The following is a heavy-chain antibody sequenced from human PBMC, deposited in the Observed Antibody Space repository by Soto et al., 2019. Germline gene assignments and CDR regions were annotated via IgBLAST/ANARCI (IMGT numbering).Heavy chain of an antibody. J-gene: IGHJ6*02. V-gene: IGHV1-69*06. D-gene: IGHD3-10*01. CDR2: TIPLFSTS. CDR3: ARAAGRPYYFYGMDV. CDR1: AGTFNNYA. Sequence: QEQLVQSGPEVKKPGSSVTVSCKASAGTFNNYAICWVRQAPGQGLEWMGGTIPLFSTSSYAQRFQGRVTIPADKSTSTVYMEMSNLKSEDTALYYCARAAGRPYYFYGMDVWGQGTMVTVSS.